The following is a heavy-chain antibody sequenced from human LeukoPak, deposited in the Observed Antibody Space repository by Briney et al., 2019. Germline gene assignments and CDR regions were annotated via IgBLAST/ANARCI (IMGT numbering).Heavy chain of an antibody. J-gene: IGHJ3*02. V-gene: IGHV1-69*05. CDR2: IIPIFGTA. CDR1: GGTFSSYA. D-gene: IGHD6-6*01. Sequence: SVKVSCKASGGTFSSYAISWVRQAPGQGLEWMGGIIPIFGTANYAQKFQGRVTITTGESTSTAYMELSSLRSEDTAVYYCATSPYYSSYDAFDIWGQGTMVTVSS. CDR3: ATSPYYSSYDAFDI.